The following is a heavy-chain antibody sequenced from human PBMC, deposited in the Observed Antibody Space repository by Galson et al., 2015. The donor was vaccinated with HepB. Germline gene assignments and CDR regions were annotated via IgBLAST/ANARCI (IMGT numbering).Heavy chain of an antibody. D-gene: IGHD6-19*01. CDR3: ARESLSSAWYNLDY. J-gene: IGHJ4*02. CDR2: IKEDGSNK. CDR1: GFTFSNYW. V-gene: IGHV3-7*01. Sequence: SLRLSCAASGFTFSNYWMSWVRQAPGKGLEWVTNIKEDGSNKYYADSVKGRFTISRDNSKNTLYLQMNSLRAEDTAVYYCARESLSSAWYNLDYWGQGTLVTVSS.